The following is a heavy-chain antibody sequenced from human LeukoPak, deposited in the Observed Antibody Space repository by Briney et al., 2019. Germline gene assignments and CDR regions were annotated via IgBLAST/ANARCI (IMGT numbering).Heavy chain of an antibody. CDR1: GYTFTSYD. CDR3: ARGPYGSGTYYFDY. D-gene: IGHD3-10*01. Sequence: ASVKVSCKAPGYTFTSYDINWVRQATGQGLEWMGWMNPNSGNTGYAQMFQGRVTITRNTSISTAYMELSSLRSEDTAVYYCARGPYGSGTYYFDYWGQGTLVTVSS. J-gene: IGHJ4*02. CDR2: MNPNSGNT. V-gene: IGHV1-8*03.